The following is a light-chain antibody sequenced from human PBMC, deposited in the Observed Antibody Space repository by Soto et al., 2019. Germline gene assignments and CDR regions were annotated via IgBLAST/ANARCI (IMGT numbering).Light chain of an antibody. J-gene: IGKJ1*01. Sequence: DIQMTQSPSSLSASVGDRVTITCRASQGIGNDLGWHQQKPGKAPKPLIYAASTLQSGVPSKFSGSGSGTEFTLTISSLQPEDFATYICLQYNSYPKTFGQGTNVEIK. CDR2: AAS. CDR1: QGIGND. CDR3: LQYNSYPKT. V-gene: IGKV1-17*01.